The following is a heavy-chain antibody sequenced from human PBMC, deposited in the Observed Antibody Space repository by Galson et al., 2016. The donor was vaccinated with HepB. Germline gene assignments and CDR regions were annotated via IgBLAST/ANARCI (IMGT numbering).Heavy chain of an antibody. J-gene: IGHJ4*02. CDR2: IYSGGST. Sequence: SLRLSCAASGFTVSSNYMSWVRQAPGKGLEWVSVIYSGGSTYYADSVKGQFTLSRDNSKNTLYLQMNSLRAEDTAVYYCARDQGRWYSSGWYRGGFDYWGQGTLVTVSS. CDR1: GFTVSSNY. CDR3: ARDQGRWYSSGWYRGGFDY. V-gene: IGHV3-66*02. D-gene: IGHD6-19*01.